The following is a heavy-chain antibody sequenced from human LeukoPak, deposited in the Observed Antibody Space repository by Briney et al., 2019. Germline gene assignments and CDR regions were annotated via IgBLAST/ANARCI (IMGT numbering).Heavy chain of an antibody. CDR2: ISAYNGNT. Sequence: ASVKVSCKASGYTFTSYGISWVRQAPGQGVEWMGWISAYNGNTNYAQKLQGRVTMTTDTSTSTAYMELRSLRSDDTAVYYCARDGGIQLWFNLDWFDPWGQGTLVTVSS. CDR1: GYTFTSYG. D-gene: IGHD5-18*01. CDR3: ARDGGIQLWFNLDWFDP. J-gene: IGHJ5*02. V-gene: IGHV1-18*01.